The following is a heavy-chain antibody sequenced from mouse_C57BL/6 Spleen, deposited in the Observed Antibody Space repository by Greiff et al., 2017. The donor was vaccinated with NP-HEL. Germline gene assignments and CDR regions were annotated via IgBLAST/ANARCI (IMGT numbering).Heavy chain of an antibody. Sequence: VQLQQSGAELARPGASVKLSCKASGYTFTSYGISWVKQRTGQGLEWIGEIYPRSGNTYYNEKFKGKATLTADKSSSTAYMELRSLTSEDSAVYFCARTELNDYDGFAYWGQGTLVTVSA. CDR1: GYTFTSYG. CDR2: IYPRSGNT. J-gene: IGHJ3*01. D-gene: IGHD2-4*01. V-gene: IGHV1-81*01. CDR3: ARTELNDYDGFAY.